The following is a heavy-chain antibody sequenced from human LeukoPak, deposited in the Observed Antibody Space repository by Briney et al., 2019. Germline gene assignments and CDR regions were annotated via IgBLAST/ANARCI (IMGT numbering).Heavy chain of an antibody. D-gene: IGHD1-26*01. J-gene: IGHJ5*02. CDR3: ARGIVGATGLDWFDP. CDR2: IYYSGST. Sequence: SETLSLACTVSGGSISSSSYYWGWIRQPPGKGLEWIGSIYYSGSTYYNPSLKSRVTISVDTSKNQFSLKLSSVTAADTAVYYCARGIVGATGLDWFDPWGQGTLVTVSS. CDR1: GGSISSSSYY. V-gene: IGHV4-39*01.